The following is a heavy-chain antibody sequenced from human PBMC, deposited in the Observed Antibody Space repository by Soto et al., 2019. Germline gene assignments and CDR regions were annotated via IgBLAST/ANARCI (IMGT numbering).Heavy chain of an antibody. CDR1: GGSISSYY. Sequence: SETLSLTCTVSGGSISSYYWSWIRQPPGKGLERMGYIYYSESTNYNPSLKSRVTISVDTSKNQFSLKLSSVTAADTAVYYCARDGALGEDYGDYNWFDPWGQGTLVTVSS. V-gene: IGHV4-59*01. CDR3: ARDGALGEDYGDYNWFDP. J-gene: IGHJ5*02. CDR2: IYYSEST. D-gene: IGHD4-17*01.